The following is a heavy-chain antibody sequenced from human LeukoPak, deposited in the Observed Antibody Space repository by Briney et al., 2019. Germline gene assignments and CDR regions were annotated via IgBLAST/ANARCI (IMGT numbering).Heavy chain of an antibody. CDR3: ARDLGYCTNGVCYTGLDY. D-gene: IGHD2-8*01. J-gene: IGHJ4*02. V-gene: IGHV1-46*01. Sequence: ASVKVSCKASGYTFTSYYMHWVRQAPGQGLEWMGIINPIGGSTSYAQKFQGRVTMTRDTSTSTVYMELSSLRSEDTAVYYCARDLGYCTNGVCYTGLDYWGQGTLVTVSS. CDR1: GYTFTSYY. CDR2: INPIGGST.